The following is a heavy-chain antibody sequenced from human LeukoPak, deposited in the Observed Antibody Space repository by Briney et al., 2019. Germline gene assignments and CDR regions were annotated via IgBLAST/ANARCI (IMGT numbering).Heavy chain of an antibody. J-gene: IGHJ6*02. Sequence: SETLSLTCTVSGGSISSYYWSWIRQPPGKGLEWIGYIYYSGSTNYNPSLKSRVTISVDTSKNQFSLKLSSVTAADTAVYYCARGNTHYDFWSGYGMDVWGQGTTVTVSS. CDR1: GGSISSYY. CDR2: IYYSGST. V-gene: IGHV4-59*01. CDR3: ARGNTHYDFWSGYGMDV. D-gene: IGHD3-3*01.